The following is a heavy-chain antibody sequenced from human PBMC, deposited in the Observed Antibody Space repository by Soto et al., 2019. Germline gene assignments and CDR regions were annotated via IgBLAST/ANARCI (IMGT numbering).Heavy chain of an antibody. Sequence: QVQLQQSGPGLVKPSETLSLTCSVSSGPSSSHNWGWIRQPPGRGLEWIGYVYSTGGTSYNPPLKSRATISADPSPNPIALTLTSVTAADTAVYYCVRQGIGNLHGLVDVWGQGTTVRVSS. J-gene: IGHJ6*02. D-gene: IGHD1-1*01. CDR1: SGPSSSHN. CDR3: VRQGIGNLHGLVDV. V-gene: IGHV4-59*08. CDR2: VYSTGGT.